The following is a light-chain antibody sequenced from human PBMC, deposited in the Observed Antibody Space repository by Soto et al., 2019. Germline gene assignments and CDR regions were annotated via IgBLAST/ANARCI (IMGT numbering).Light chain of an antibody. CDR2: GAW. J-gene: IGKJ2*01. CDR3: QQTYNSPYT. Sequence: DIQMTQSPSSLSASVGDRVTITCRTSQIITTFLTWYQHKPGKAPKLLIYGAWSLQSGVPSRFSGSGSGTDFTLTIISLQPEDFATYYCQQTYNSPYTVGHGTKVEIK. V-gene: IGKV1-39*01. CDR1: QIITTF.